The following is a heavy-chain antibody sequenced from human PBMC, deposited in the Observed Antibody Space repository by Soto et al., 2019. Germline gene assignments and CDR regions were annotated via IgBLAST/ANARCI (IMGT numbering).Heavy chain of an antibody. J-gene: IGHJ5*02. CDR2: MNPKSGNT. CDR3: ARDIILEPAASNWFDP. CDR1: GYAFINHN. Sequence: QVPLVQSGAEVKKPGASVRVSCKASGYAFINHNINWVRQATGQGLEWMGWMNPKSGNTGYAQKFQGRVTMTRSTSISPAYMELTSLTSEDTAVYYCARDIILEPAASNWFDPWGQGTLVTVSS. D-gene: IGHD2-2*01. V-gene: IGHV1-8*01.